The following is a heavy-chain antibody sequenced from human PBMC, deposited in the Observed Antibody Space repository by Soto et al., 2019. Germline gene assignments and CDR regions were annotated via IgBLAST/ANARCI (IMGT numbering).Heavy chain of an antibody. CDR3: AREGGSLLWFGELSHFDY. V-gene: IGHV3-33*01. Sequence: QVQLVESGGGVVQPGRSLRLSCAASGFTFSSYGMHWVRQAPGKGLEWVAVIWYDGSNKYYADSVKGRFTISRDNSKNTLYLHMNSLRAEDTAVYYCAREGGSLLWFGELSHFDYWGQGTLVTVSS. CDR2: IWYDGSNK. D-gene: IGHD3-10*01. CDR1: GFTFSSYG. J-gene: IGHJ4*02.